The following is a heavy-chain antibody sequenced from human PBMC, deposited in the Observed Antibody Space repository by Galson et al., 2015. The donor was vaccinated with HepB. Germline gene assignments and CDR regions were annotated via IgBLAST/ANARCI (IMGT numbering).Heavy chain of an antibody. D-gene: IGHD1-26*01. V-gene: IGHV6-1*01. J-gene: IGHJ4*02. CDR3: ARGPGALNY. CDR2: TYYRSKWYS. CDR1: GDSVSSHSAA. Sequence: CAISGDSVSSHSAAWNWIRQSPSRGLEWLGRTYYRSKWYSYYAVSVKSRITISPDTSKNQFSLQLNSVTPEDTAIYYCARGPGALNYWGQGTLVTVPS.